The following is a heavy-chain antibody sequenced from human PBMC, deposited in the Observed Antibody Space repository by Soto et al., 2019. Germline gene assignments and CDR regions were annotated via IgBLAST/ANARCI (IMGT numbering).Heavy chain of an antibody. CDR3: AKTVV. CDR1: GFTFTGYA. CDR2: ISGSGGST. J-gene: IGHJ4*02. Sequence: XGSLRLWWAASGFTFTGYAISWVRQAPGKGLEWVSAISGSGGSTYYADSVKGRFTISRDNSKNKLYLQMNSLRAEDTAVYYCAKTVVWGQGTLVTVSS. V-gene: IGHV3-23*01.